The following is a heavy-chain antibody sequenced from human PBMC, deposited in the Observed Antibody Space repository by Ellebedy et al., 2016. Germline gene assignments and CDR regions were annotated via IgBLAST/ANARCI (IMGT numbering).Heavy chain of an antibody. CDR2: ISGGGDAT. V-gene: IGHV3-23*01. J-gene: IGHJ4*02. CDR3: RQGHYFDQ. CDR1: GFTLSDYS. Sequence: GGSLRLSXAASGFTLSDYSMNWVRQAPGGGLEWVSTISGGGDATVYADSVKGRFTISRDNSKNTLYLQMNNLRVDDTALYYCRQGHYFDQWGQGALVTVSS.